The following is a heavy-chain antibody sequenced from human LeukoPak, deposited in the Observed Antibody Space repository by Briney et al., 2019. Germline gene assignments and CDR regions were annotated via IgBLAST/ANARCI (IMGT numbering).Heavy chain of an antibody. CDR3: ARPVVPSLRAAFHV. CDR2: TYFSGSA. D-gene: IGHD2-15*01. CDR1: GTSISSSSFF. V-gene: IGHV4-39*01. Sequence: PSETLSLTCTVFGTSISSSSFFWGWIRQAPGKGVQWIGNTYFSGSAFYSPSLQSRVTISVDTSKNQFPLNLRSVTAADTAVYYSARPVVPSLRAAFHVWGQGTMVTVSS. J-gene: IGHJ3*01.